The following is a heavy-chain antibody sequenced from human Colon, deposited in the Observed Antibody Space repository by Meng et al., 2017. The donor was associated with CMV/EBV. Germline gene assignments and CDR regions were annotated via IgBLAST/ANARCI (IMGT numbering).Heavy chain of an antibody. CDR1: GSS. CDR3: ARGHLALSFRFLEWLPSGRFDP. V-gene: IGHV4-34*01. Sequence: GSSWSLLRPPPGKGLEWIGEITHSGSTNCNPSLKSRVTISVDTSKNQFSLKLSSVTAADTAVYYCARGHLALSFRFLEWLPSGRFDPWGQGTLVTVSS. CDR2: ITHSGST. J-gene: IGHJ5*02. D-gene: IGHD3-3*01.